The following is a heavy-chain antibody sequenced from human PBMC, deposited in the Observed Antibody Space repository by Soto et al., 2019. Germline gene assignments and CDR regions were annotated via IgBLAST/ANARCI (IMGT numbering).Heavy chain of an antibody. CDR2: ISSSGTTT. CDR3: AKDRVGGVPDAFDI. J-gene: IGHJ3*02. V-gene: IGHV3-23*01. Sequence: PGGSLRLSCAASGFTFSSYSMNWVRQAPGKGLEWVSSISSSGTTTFYADSVKGRFIISRDNSKNTLYLQMNSLRAEDTALYYCAKDRVGGVPDAFDIWGQGTMVTVSS. D-gene: IGHD2-8*01. CDR1: GFTFSSYS.